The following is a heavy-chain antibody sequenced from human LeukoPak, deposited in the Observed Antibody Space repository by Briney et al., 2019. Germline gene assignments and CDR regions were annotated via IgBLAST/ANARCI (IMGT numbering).Heavy chain of an antibody. V-gene: IGHV5-51*01. CDR1: GYSFTSYW. CDR3: ARQVPSSGWPGDLDY. CDR2: IYPGDSDT. J-gene: IGHJ4*02. D-gene: IGHD6-19*01. Sequence: HGESLKISCKGSGYSFTSYWIGWVRQMPGKGLEWMGIIYPGDSDTRYSPSFQGQVTISADKSISTAYLQWSSLKASDTAMYYCARQVPSSGWPGDLDYWGQGTLVTVSS.